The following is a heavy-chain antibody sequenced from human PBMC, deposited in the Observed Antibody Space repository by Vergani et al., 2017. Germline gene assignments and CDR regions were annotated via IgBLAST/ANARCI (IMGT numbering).Heavy chain of an antibody. CDR1: GYTFTSYA. CDR2: INAGNGNT. D-gene: IGHD4-23*01. J-gene: IGHJ4*02. Sequence: QVQLVQSGAEVKKPGASVKVSCKASGYTFTSYAMHWVRQAPGQRLEWMGGINAGNGNTKYSQKFQGRVTITRDTSASTAYMELSSLRSEDTAVYYSARATVVTPFDYWGQGTLVTVSS. V-gene: IGHV1-3*01. CDR3: ARATVVTPFDY.